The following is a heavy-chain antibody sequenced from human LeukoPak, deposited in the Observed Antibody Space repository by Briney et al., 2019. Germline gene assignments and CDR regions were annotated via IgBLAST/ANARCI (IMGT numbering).Heavy chain of an antibody. CDR2: ISWNSGSI. Sequence: GGSLRLSCAASGFTFDDYAMHWVRQAPGKGLEWVSGISWNSGSIGYADSVKGRLTISRDNAKNSLYLQMNSLRAEDTALYYCAKDIAQFHYYDSSGFDYWGQGTLVTVSS. CDR3: AKDIAQFHYYDSSGFDY. J-gene: IGHJ4*02. V-gene: IGHV3-9*01. D-gene: IGHD3-22*01. CDR1: GFTFDDYA.